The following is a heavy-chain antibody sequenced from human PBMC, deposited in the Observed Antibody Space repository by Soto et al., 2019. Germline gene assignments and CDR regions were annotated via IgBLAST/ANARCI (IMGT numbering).Heavy chain of an antibody. V-gene: IGHV5-51*01. CDR3: ARHVLPCSASVCYGVDV. D-gene: IGHD6-25*01. CDR2: IYPGDSKI. J-gene: IGHJ6*01. CDR1: GYTFASYW. Sequence: PGESLKISCKGSGYTFASYWIGWVRQRPVKGLEWMGIIYPGDSKIKYSPSFEGQITISADKFISTAYLQWSSLEAPDTAMYFCARHVLPCSASVCYGVDVWGQGTTVTVSS.